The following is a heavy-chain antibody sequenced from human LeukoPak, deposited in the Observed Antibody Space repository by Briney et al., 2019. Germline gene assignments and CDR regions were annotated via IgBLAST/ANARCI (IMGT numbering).Heavy chain of an antibody. J-gene: IGHJ4*02. D-gene: IGHD3-22*01. V-gene: IGHV4-39*01. CDR1: GGSISSSSYY. CDR2: IYCSGST. Sequence: KTSETLSLTCTVSGGSISSSSYYWGWIRQPPGKGLEWIGSIYCSGSTYYNPSLKSRVTISVDTSKNQFSLKLSSVTAADTAVYYCARPYDSSGYYLDYWGQGTLVTVSS. CDR3: ARPYDSSGYYLDY.